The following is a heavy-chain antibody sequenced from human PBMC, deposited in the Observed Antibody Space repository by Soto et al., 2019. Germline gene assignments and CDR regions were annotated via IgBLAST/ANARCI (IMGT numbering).Heavy chain of an antibody. CDR2: ISYDGSNK. J-gene: IGHJ4*02. CDR1: GFTFSSYA. CDR3: ARDQRYCTNGVCHMGGDIDY. Sequence: GGSLRLSCAASGFTFSSYAMHWVRQAPGKGLEWVAVISYDGSNKYYADSVKGRFTISRDNSKNTLYLQMNSLRAEDTAVYYCARDQRYCTNGVCHMGGDIDYWGQGTLVTVSS. V-gene: IGHV3-30-3*01. D-gene: IGHD2-8*01.